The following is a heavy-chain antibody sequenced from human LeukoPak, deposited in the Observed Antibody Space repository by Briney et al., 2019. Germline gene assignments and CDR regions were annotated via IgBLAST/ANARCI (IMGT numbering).Heavy chain of an antibody. Sequence: GGSLRLSCAASGFTFSSYEMNWVRQAPGKGLEWVSYISSSGSTIYYADSVKGRFTISRDNAKNPLYLQMNSLRAEDTAVYYCARTSRQLWPSALFDYWGQGTLVTVSS. V-gene: IGHV3-48*03. CDR3: ARTSRQLWPSALFDY. J-gene: IGHJ4*02. CDR1: GFTFSSYE. D-gene: IGHD5-18*01. CDR2: ISSSGSTI.